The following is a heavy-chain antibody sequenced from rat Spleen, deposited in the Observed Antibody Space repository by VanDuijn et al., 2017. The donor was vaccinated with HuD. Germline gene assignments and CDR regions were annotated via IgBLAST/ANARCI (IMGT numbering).Heavy chain of an antibody. CDR2: ISYEGSST. J-gene: IGHJ4*01. CDR3: ARHGGDYYVMDA. CDR1: GFTFSDYT. Sequence: EVQLVESGGGLVQPGRSLKLSCAVSGFTFSDYTMAWVRQAPKKGLEWVASISYEGSSTYYGDSVKGRFTISRDNAKTTLYLQMDSLRSEDTATYYCARHGGDYYVMDAWGQGVMVTVSS. D-gene: IGHD4-3*01. V-gene: IGHV5-17*01.